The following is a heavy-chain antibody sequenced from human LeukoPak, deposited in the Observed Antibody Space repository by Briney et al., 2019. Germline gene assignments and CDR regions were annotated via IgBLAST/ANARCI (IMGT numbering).Heavy chain of an antibody. D-gene: IGHD3-9*01. V-gene: IGHV4-39*01. Sequence: SETLSLTCTVSGGSISSSSYYWGWIRQPPGKGLEWIGSIYYSGSTYYNPSLESRVTISVDTSKNQFSLKLSSVTAADTAVYYCARHRGFDWCFDYWGQGTLVTVSS. CDR3: ARHRGFDWCFDY. CDR2: IYYSGST. J-gene: IGHJ4*02. CDR1: GGSISSSSYY.